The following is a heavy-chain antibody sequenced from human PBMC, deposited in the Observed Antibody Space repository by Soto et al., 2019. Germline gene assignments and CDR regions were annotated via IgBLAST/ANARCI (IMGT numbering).Heavy chain of an antibody. CDR2: INPSGGST. D-gene: IGHD3-22*01. Sequence: ASVKVSCKASGYTFTSYYMHWVRQAPGQGLEWMGIINPSGGSTSYAQKFQGRVTMTRDTSTSTVYMALSSQRSEDTAVYYCARAGTYYDSSGKQYFQHWGQGTLVTVYS. J-gene: IGHJ1*01. V-gene: IGHV1-46*01. CDR1: GYTFTSYY. CDR3: ARAGTYYDSSGKQYFQH.